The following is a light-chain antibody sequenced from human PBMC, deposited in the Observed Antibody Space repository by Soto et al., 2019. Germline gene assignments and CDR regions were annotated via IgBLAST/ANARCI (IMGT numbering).Light chain of an antibody. CDR2: ASS. CDR3: QQYATSPFT. J-gene: IGKJ3*01. Sequence: EIVLTQSPGTLSLSPGERVTLSCRASQSVGSKYLAWYQQKPGQAPRLLIYASSNRANDVSDRFSGSGSGADFTLTINRLEAQDVAVYFCQQYATSPFTFGPGTKVEIK. CDR1: QSVGSKY. V-gene: IGKV3-20*01.